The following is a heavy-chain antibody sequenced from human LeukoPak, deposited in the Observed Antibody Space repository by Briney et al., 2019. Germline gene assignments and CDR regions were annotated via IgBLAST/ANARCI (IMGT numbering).Heavy chain of an antibody. V-gene: IGHV3-30*02. CDR3: AKDRTYSSSWYYFDY. CDR1: GFTFSSYA. CDR2: IRYDGSNK. J-gene: IGHJ4*02. D-gene: IGHD6-13*01. Sequence: GGSLRLSCAASGFTFSSYAMHWVRQAPGKGLEWVAFIRYDGSNKYYADSVKGRFTISRDNSKNTLYLQMISLRVEDTAMYYCAKDRTYSSSWYYFDYWGQGTLVTVSS.